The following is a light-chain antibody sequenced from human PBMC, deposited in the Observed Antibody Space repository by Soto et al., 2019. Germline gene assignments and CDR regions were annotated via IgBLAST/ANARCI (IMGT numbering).Light chain of an antibody. CDR3: QSADSSGTYYV. Sequence: SYERTQPPSVSVSPGQTARITCSGDALPKQYAYWYQQKPGQAPVLVIYKDSERPSGIPERFSGSSSGTTVTLTISGVQAEDEADYYCQSADSSGTYYVFGTGTKVTVL. V-gene: IGLV3-25*03. CDR2: KDS. J-gene: IGLJ1*01. CDR1: ALPKQY.